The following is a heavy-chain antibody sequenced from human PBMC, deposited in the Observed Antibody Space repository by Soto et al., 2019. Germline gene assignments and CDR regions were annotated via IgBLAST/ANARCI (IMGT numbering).Heavy chain of an antibody. CDR1: GGTFSSYT. CDR3: ARGGIYCSSTSCYAFDI. D-gene: IGHD2-2*01. V-gene: IGHV1-69*02. CDR2: IIPILGIA. Sequence: SVQVSCKASGGTFSSYTISWVRQAPGQGLEWMGRIIPILGIANYAQKFQGRVTITADKSTSTAYMELSSLRSEDTAVYYCARGGIYCSSTSCYAFDIWGQGTMVTVSS. J-gene: IGHJ3*02.